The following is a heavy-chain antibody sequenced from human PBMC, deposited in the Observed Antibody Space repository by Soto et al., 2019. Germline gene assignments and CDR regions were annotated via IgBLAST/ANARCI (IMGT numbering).Heavy chain of an antibody. CDR2: INHSGST. CDR3: ASSGWDYGIDV. CDR1: GGSFSGYY. D-gene: IGHD6-19*01. J-gene: IGHJ6*02. Sequence: SETLSLACAVYGGSFSGYYWSWIRQPPGKGLEWIGEINHSGSTNYNPSLKSRVTISVDTSKNQFSLKLSSVTAADTAVYYCASSGWDYGIDVWGQGTTVTVSS. V-gene: IGHV4-34*01.